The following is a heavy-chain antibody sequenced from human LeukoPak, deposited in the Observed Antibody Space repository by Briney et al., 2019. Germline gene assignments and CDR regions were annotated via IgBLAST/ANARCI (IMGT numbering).Heavy chain of an antibody. D-gene: IGHD3-10*01. CDR2: IYYSGST. CDR3: ARGTSMVRGVRDDAFDI. CDR1: GGSISSYC. Sequence: SETLSLTCTVSGGSISSYCWSWIRQPPGKGLEWIGYIYYSGSTNYNPSLKSRVTISVDTSKNQFSLKLSSVTAADTAVFYCARGTSMVRGVRDDAFDIWGQGTMVTVSS. V-gene: IGHV4-59*01. J-gene: IGHJ3*02.